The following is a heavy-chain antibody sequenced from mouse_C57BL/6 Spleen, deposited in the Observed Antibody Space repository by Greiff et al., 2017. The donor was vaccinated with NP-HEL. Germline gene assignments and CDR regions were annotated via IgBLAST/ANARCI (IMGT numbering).Heavy chain of an antibody. CDR1: GYTFTSYT. CDR2: INPSSGYT. V-gene: IGHV1-4*01. Sequence: QVHVKQSGAELARPGASVKMSCKASGYTFTSYTMHCVKQRPGQGLEWIGYINPSSGYTKYNQKFKDKATLTADKSSSTAYMQLSSLTSEDSAVYYCARTTAQATIAYWGQGTLVTVSA. J-gene: IGHJ3*01. CDR3: ARTTAQATIAY. D-gene: IGHD3-2*02.